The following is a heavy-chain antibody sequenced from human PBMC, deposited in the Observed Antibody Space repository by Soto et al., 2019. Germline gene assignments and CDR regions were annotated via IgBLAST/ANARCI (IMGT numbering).Heavy chain of an antibody. CDR3: ARVGYGDYQPMFDS. D-gene: IGHD4-17*01. J-gene: IGHJ4*02. Sequence: QVQLQESGPGLVKPSQTLSLTCTVSGGSISGDYYWSWIRRPPRKGLEWIGHIYYSGGTFYSPSLKSRVTMTIDTSKNRFFLKLSSVTAADTAVYYCARVGYGDYQPMFDSWGRGTLVAVSS. V-gene: IGHV4-30-4*01. CDR1: GGSISGDYY. CDR2: IYYSGGT.